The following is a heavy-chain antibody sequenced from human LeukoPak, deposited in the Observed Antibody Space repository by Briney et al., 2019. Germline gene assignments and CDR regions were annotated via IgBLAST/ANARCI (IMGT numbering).Heavy chain of an antibody. CDR1: GFTFSGYA. V-gene: IGHV3-23*01. Sequence: GGSLRLSCAASGFTFSGYAMSWVRQAPGKGLEWVSAISGNGGSTYYADSVKGRFTISRDNSRNTLYLQVNSLRAEDTAVYYCARDSPYPGPYGAYDYFDYWGQGTLVTVSS. CDR2: ISGNGGST. CDR3: ARDSPYPGPYGAYDYFDY. D-gene: IGHD4-17*01. J-gene: IGHJ4*02.